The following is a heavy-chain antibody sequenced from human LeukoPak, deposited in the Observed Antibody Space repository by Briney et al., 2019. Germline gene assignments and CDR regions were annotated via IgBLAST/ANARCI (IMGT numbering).Heavy chain of an antibody. V-gene: IGHV1-2*02. D-gene: IGHD6-13*01. CDR2: INPNSGGT. CDR1: GYTFTGYY. CDR3: AKGQMSSSWYAIYYYYMDV. Sequence: ASVKVSCKASGYTFTGYYMHWVRQAPGQGLEWMGWINPNSGGTNYAQKFQGRVTMTRDTSISTAYMELSRLRSDDTAVYYCAKGQMSSSWYAIYYYYMDVWGKGTTVTVSS. J-gene: IGHJ6*03.